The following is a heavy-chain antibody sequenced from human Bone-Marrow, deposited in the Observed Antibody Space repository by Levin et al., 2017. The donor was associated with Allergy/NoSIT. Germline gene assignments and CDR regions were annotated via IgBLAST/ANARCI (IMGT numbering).Heavy chain of an antibody. D-gene: IGHD2-21*01. CDR1: GFTFSNHD. V-gene: IGHV3-23*01. CDR3: ARLFDL. Sequence: GGSLRLSFVASGFTFSNHDMNWFRQAPGKGLEWVSSITHSGGNTYYADSMKGRFTISRDNSKDTLYLQMTGLRADDTAIYYCARLFDLWGRGTLVTVSS. CDR2: ITHSGGNT. J-gene: IGHJ2*01.